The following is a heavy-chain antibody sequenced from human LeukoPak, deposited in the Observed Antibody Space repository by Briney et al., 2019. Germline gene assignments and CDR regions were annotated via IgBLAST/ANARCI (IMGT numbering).Heavy chain of an antibody. CDR2: INSNGGST. Sequence: GGSLRLSCSASAFTFSSYAMHWVRQAPGKGLEYVSTINSNGGSTYYADSVKGRFTISRDNSKNTLYLQMSSLGVEDTAVYYWVKGLAAAGTNYWGQGTLVTVSS. J-gene: IGHJ4*02. CDR1: AFTFSSYA. D-gene: IGHD6-13*01. V-gene: IGHV3-64D*09. CDR3: VKGLAAAGTNY.